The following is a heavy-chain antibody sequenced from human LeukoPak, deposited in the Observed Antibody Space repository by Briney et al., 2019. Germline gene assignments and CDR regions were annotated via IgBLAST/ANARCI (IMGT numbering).Heavy chain of an antibody. CDR3: ARGLYGGSVNWFDP. CDR1: GFTFSTYW. CDR2: INSDGSIT. J-gene: IGHJ5*02. Sequence: GGSLRLSCAASGFTFSTYWMHWVRQAPGKGLVWVSRINSDGSITNYADSVKGRFTLSRDNAKSTLYLQMNSLRAEDTAVYYCARGLYGGSVNWFDPWGQGTLVTVSS. D-gene: IGHD1-26*01. V-gene: IGHV3-74*01.